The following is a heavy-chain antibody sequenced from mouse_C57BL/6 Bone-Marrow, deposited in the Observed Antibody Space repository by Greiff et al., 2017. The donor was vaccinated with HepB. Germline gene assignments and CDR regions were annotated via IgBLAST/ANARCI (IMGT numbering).Heavy chain of an antibody. CDR2: IDPSDSYT. Sequence: QVQLQQPGAELVMPGASVKLSCKASGYTFTSYWMHWVKQRPGQGLEWIGEIDPSDSYTNYNQKFKGKSTLTVDKSSSTAYMQLSSLTSEDSAVYYYARRGYDYDEGYFDYWGQGTTLTVSS. CDR3: ARRGYDYDEGYFDY. J-gene: IGHJ2*01. D-gene: IGHD2-4*01. V-gene: IGHV1-69*01. CDR1: GYTFTSYW.